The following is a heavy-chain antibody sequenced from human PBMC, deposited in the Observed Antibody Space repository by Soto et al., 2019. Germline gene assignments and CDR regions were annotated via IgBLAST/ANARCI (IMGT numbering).Heavy chain of an antibody. J-gene: IGHJ4*02. CDR3: ARDHHTGYYGY. CDR2: IHYSGST. V-gene: IGHV4-59*01. Sequence: SETLSLTCTVSGGSISSYYWSWIRQPPGKGLEWIGYIHYSGSTNYNPSLKSRVTISVDTSKNQFSLKLSSVTAADTAVYYCARDHHTGYYGYWGQGTPVTVSS. D-gene: IGHD3-9*01. CDR1: GGSISSYY.